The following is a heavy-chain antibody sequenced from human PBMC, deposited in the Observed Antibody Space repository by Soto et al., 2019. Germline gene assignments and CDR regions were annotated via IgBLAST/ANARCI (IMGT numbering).Heavy chain of an antibody. V-gene: IGHV3-48*03. CDR2: INYSGSNI. J-gene: IGHJ4*02. CDR1: GFTFRNSE. CDR3: ASEALCGADCYFFEY. D-gene: IGHD2-21*02. Sequence: LRLSCAGSGFTFRNSEMFWVRQAPGKGLEWVSKINYSGSNIYYSKSVKGRFTISRDNAKNSLYLQMNSLTDEGTAIYFCASEALCGADCYFFEYWGPGTMVTVYS.